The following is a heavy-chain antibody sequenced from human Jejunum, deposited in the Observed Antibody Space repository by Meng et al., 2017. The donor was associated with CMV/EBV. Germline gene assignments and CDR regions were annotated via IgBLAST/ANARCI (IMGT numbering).Heavy chain of an antibody. CDR3: ARSGRIQLWYWHFDL. Sequence: SGYTFTSYAMNWVQQAPGQGLEWMGWINTNTGNPTYAQGFTGRFVFSLDTSVSTAYLQINSLEAEDTAVYYCARSGRIQLWYWHFDLWGRGTLVTVSS. CDR1: GYTFTSYA. CDR2: INTNTGNP. D-gene: IGHD5-18*01. J-gene: IGHJ2*01. V-gene: IGHV7-4-1*02.